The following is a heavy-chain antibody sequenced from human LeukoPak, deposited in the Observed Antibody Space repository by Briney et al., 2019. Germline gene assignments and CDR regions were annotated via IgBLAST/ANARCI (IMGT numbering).Heavy chain of an antibody. V-gene: IGHV4-30-4*01. CDR2: IYYSGST. Sequence: SQTLSLTCTVSGGSISSGDYYWSWIRQPPGKGLEWIGYIYYSGSTYYNPSLKSRVTTSIDTSKNQFSLKMSSVTAADTAVYYSVREVKGYGSSWYQNWFDPWGQGTLVTVSS. CDR3: VREVKGYGSSWYQNWFDP. J-gene: IGHJ5*02. D-gene: IGHD6-13*01. CDR1: GGSISSGDYY.